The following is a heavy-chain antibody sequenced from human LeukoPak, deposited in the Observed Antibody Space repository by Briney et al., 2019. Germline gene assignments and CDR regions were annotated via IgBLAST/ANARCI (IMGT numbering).Heavy chain of an antibody. CDR1: GGSISTSNYY. CDR3: ASNTGTVFDY. Sequence: SETLSLTCTVSGGSISTSNYYWGWIRQPPGKGLEWIGNIFYSGSTYYSPSLKSRVTISLDTSRNQFSLKLNSVTAADTAVYYCASNTGTVFDYWGQGALVTVSS. CDR2: IFYSGST. J-gene: IGHJ4*02. V-gene: IGHV4-39*07. D-gene: IGHD7-27*01.